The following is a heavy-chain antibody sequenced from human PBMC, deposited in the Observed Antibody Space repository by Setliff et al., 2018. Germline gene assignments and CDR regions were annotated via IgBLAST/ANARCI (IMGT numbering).Heavy chain of an antibody. D-gene: IGHD4-17*01. CDR1: GVSVSSSSYY. J-gene: IGHJ3*02. CDR3: ARLTTLTTWFELGAFDI. Sequence: SETLSLTCTVSGVSVSSSSYYWGWIRQSPGKGLEWIGTSESTYNNPSFKSRLTISVDTSKNQFSLKLSSVTAADTAVYYCARLTTLTTWFELGAFDIWGQGTMVTVSS. V-gene: IGHV4-39*01. CDR2: SEST.